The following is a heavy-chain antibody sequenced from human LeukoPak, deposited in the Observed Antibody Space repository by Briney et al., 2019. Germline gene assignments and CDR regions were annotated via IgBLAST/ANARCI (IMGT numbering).Heavy chain of an antibody. V-gene: IGHV3-9*01. CDR3: AKSRGGAQWLFDY. J-gene: IGHJ4*02. CDR2: ISWNSGSI. D-gene: IGHD6-19*01. Sequence: QSGGSLRLSCAASGFTFSDYYMSWIRQAPGKGLEWVSGISWNSGSIGYADSVKGRFTISRDNAKNSLYLQMNSLRAEDTALYYCAKSRGGAQWLFDYWGQGTLVTVSS. CDR1: GFTFSDYY.